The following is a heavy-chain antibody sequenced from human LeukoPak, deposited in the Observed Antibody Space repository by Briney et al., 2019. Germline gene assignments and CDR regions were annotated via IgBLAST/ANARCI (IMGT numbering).Heavy chain of an antibody. CDR1: GDSVSSNSAA. CDR3: ARDSRGWYGDYYYYGMDV. Sequence: SQTLSLTRAISGDSVSSNSAAWNWIRQSPSRGLEWLGRTYYRSKWYNDYAVSVKSRITINPDASKNQFSLQLNSVTPEDTAVYYCARDSRGWYGDYYYYGMDVWGQGTTVTVSS. V-gene: IGHV6-1*01. J-gene: IGHJ6*02. CDR2: TYYRSKWYN. D-gene: IGHD6-19*01.